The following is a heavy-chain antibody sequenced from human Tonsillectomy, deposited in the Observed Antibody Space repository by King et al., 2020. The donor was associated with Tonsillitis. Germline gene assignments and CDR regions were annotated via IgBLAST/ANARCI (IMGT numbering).Heavy chain of an antibody. CDR2: ISPDGRST. D-gene: IGHD1-1*01. CDR1: GFTFSSYW. Sequence: DVQLVESGGGLVQPGGSLRLSCAASGFTFSSYWMHWVRQAPGRGLVWVSRISPDGRSTAYADSVKGRFTISRDNAENTLYLQMNSLRAEDTALYYCARGTSTWNGIDYWGQGTLVTVSS. V-gene: IGHV3-74*01. J-gene: IGHJ4*02. CDR3: ARGTSTWNGIDY.